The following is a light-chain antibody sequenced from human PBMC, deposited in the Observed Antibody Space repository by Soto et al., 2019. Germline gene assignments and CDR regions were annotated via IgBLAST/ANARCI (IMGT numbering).Light chain of an antibody. Sequence: EIVLTQSPATLSVSPGERVTLSCRASQSVSSYLAWYQQRPGQAPKLLIYDASNRAAGIPARFSGGGSGTDFTLTISSLEPDDFAVYYCQQRAYWPRTFGQGTKVEIK. J-gene: IGKJ1*01. V-gene: IGKV3-11*01. CDR3: QQRAYWPRT. CDR1: QSVSSY. CDR2: DAS.